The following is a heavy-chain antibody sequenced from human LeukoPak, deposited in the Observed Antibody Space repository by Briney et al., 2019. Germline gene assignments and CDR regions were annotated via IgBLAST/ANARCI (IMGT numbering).Heavy chain of an antibody. J-gene: IGHJ4*02. CDR2: ISYDGSNK. CDR3: ANGIRHKSGWLADY. V-gene: IGHV3-30*18. Sequence: GGSLRLSCAASGFTFSSYGMHWVRQAPGKGLEGGAVISYDGSNKYYADSVKGRFTISRNNSKNTLYLQMNSLRAEDTAVYYCANGIRHKSGWLADYWGQGTLVTVSS. CDR1: GFTFSSYG. D-gene: IGHD6-19*01.